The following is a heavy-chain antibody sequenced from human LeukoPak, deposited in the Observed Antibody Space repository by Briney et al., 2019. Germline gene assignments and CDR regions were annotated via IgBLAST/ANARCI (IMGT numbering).Heavy chain of an antibody. Sequence: GGSLRLSCAASGFTVSSNYMSWVRQAPGKGLEWVANIKKDGSEKYYVDSVKGRFTISRDNAKNSLYLQMNSLRAEDTAVYYCALYSSGYSYYFDYWGQGTLVTVSS. D-gene: IGHD3-22*01. J-gene: IGHJ4*02. CDR3: ALYSSGYSYYFDY. CDR1: GFTVSSNY. CDR2: IKKDGSEK. V-gene: IGHV3-7*01.